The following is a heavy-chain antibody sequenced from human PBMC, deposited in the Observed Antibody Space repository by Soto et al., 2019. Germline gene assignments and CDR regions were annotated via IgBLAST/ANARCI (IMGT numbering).Heavy chain of an antibody. CDR1: GYSFTSYW. CDR2: IYPGDSDT. Sequence: GESLKISCKGSGYSFTSYWIGWVRQMPGKGLEWMGIIYPGDSDTRYSPSFQGQVTISADKSISTAYLQWSSLKASDTAMYYCARQYSGYEPDYHYYYMDVWGKGTTVTVSS. J-gene: IGHJ6*03. CDR3: ARQYSGYEPDYHYYYMDV. V-gene: IGHV5-51*01. D-gene: IGHD5-12*01.